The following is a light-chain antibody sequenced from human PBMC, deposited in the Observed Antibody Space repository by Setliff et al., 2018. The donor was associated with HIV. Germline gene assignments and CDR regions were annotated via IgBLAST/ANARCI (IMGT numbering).Light chain of an antibody. CDR2: DVN. Sequence: QSVLTQPASVSGSPGQSITISCTGTNNDIGTYNFVSWYQQYPGKAPKLMIFDVNKRPSGVSHRFSGSKSGNTASLTISGLLAEDEADYYRCSYTTSLTYVFGTGTKVTVL. V-gene: IGLV2-23*02. CDR1: NNDIGTYNF. J-gene: IGLJ1*01. CDR3: CSYTTSLTYV.